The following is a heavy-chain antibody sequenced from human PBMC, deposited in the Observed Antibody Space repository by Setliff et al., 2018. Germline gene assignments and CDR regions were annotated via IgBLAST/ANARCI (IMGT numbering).Heavy chain of an antibody. D-gene: IGHD5-12*01. CDR1: GDSFNNYA. V-gene: IGHV1-69*05. J-gene: IGHJ6*03. CDR2: IIPIFGTT. CDR3: ARERGDIVSTTSYYYYMDV. Sequence: GASVKVSCKASGDSFNNYAISWVRQAPGQGLEWMGGIIPIFGTTNYAQKFQGRATIITDESTSTAYMELSSLRSEDTAVYYCARERGDIVSTTSYYYYMDVWGKGTTVTVSS.